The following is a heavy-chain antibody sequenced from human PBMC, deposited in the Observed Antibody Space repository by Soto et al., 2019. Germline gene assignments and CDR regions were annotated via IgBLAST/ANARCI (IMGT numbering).Heavy chain of an antibody. D-gene: IGHD6-19*01. Sequence: VGSLRLSCAASGFTFSSYGMHWVRQAPGKGLEWVAVISYDGSNKYYADSVKGRFTISRDNSKNTLYLQMNSLRAEDTAVYYCAKGVAVAGTPRPFDYWGQGTLVTVSS. J-gene: IGHJ4*02. CDR1: GFTFSSYG. V-gene: IGHV3-30*18. CDR2: ISYDGSNK. CDR3: AKGVAVAGTPRPFDY.